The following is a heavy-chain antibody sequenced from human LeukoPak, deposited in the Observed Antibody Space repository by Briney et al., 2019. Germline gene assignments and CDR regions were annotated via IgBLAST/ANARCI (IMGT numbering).Heavy chain of an antibody. D-gene: IGHD5-18*01. CDR3: ARGNGGYSYGIYYYYYMDV. CDR1: GGSIRSYY. J-gene: IGHJ6*03. V-gene: IGHV4-4*07. Sequence: SETLSLTCTVSGGSIRSYYWSWIRQPAGKGLEWIGRFYTSGSTNYNPSLKSRVTISVDTSKNQFSLKLSSVTAADTAVYYCARGNGGYSYGIYYYYYMDVWGKGTTVTVSS. CDR2: FYTSGST.